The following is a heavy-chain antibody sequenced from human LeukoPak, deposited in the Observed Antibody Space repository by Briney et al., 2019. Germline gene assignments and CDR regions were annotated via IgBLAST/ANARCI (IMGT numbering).Heavy chain of an antibody. CDR3: AGALLGYCSSTSCPFDY. Sequence: SGESLKISCKASGYTFTRNWIGWVRQMPGKGLEWMGIIYPGDSNTKYSPSFQGQVTMSVDKSISTAYLQWSSLKASDTAMYYCAGALLGYCSSTSCPFDYWGQGTLVTVSS. V-gene: IGHV5-51*01. CDR1: GYTFTRNW. J-gene: IGHJ4*02. D-gene: IGHD2-2*01. CDR2: IYPGDSNT.